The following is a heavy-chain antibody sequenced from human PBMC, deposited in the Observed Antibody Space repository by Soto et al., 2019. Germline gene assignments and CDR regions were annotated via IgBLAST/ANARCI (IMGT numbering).Heavy chain of an antibody. V-gene: IGHV4-39*01. CDR2: IYYRGTT. CDR3: ARHGRIWNDAGYFDY. J-gene: IGHJ4*02. D-gene: IGHD1-1*01. CDR1: GGSISTSSYY. Sequence: QLQLQESGPGLVKPSETLSLTCTVSGGSISTSSYYWGWIRQPPGKGLERIGSIYYRGTTYYNPSLKGRVAISVDTSKNQFSLKLSSVTAADTAVYYCARHGRIWNDAGYFDYWGQGTLVTVSS.